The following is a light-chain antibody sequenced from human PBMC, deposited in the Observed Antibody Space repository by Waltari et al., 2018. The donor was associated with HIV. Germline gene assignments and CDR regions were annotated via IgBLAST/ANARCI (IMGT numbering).Light chain of an antibody. Sequence: DIQMTQSPSSLSASVGARVSIACRASQDIKSHLGWYQFRPGKAPKRLLHSVSELNPGIPPRFRGGGSGTQFFLFIDGLQPEDVATYFCLQHNSLPRTFGQGT. CDR2: SVS. V-gene: IGKV1-17*01. CDR1: QDIKSH. J-gene: IGKJ1*01. CDR3: LQHNSLPRT.